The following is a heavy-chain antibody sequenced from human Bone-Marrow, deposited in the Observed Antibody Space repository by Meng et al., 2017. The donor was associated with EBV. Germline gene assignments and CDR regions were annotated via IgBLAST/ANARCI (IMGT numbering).Heavy chain of an antibody. CDR3: ARFGELFRNWFDP. CDR1: GYTFTSYG. V-gene: IGHV7-4-1*02. CDR2: INTNTGNP. Sequence: QVRLVHSGAEVKKPGASVKVSCKASGYTFTSYGISWVRQAPGQGLEWMGWINTNTGNPTYAQGFTGRFVFSLDTSVSTAYLQISSLKAEDTAVYYCARFGELFRNWFDPWGQGTLVTVSS. D-gene: IGHD3-10*01. J-gene: IGHJ5*02.